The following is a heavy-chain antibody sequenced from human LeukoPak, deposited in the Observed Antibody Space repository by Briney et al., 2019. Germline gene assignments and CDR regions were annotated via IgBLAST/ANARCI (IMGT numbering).Heavy chain of an antibody. J-gene: IGHJ4*02. V-gene: IGHV3-7*04. CDR2: IKEDGSEK. Sequence: GGSLRLSCAVSGFTFSSYWMTWVRQAPGKGLEWVASIKEDGSEKYYEDSVKGRFTISRDNAKNSLYLQMDSLRAEDTAVYYCARDHHPSYYLPDYWGQGTLVTVSA. D-gene: IGHD3-10*01. CDR3: ARDHHPSYYLPDY. CDR1: GFTFSSYW.